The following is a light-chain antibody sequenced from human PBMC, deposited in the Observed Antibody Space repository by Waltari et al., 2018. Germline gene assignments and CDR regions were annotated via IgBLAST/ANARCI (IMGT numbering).Light chain of an antibody. CDR3: ISYRSTSTPYWV. V-gene: IGLV2-14*01. CDR2: EVS. Sequence: QSALTQPASVSGSPGQSITISCTGTSSDVGAYNYVSWYQHHPATAPKLMIYEVSNRPSGVSNRFSGSKSGNTASLTISGLQAEDEADYYCISYRSTSTPYWVFGGGTKLTVL. J-gene: IGLJ3*02. CDR1: SSDVGAYNY.